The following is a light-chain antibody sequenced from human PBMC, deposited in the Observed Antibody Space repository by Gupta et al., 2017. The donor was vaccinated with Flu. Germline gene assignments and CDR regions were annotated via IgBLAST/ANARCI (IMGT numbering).Light chain of an antibody. V-gene: IGKV3-15*01. CDR2: GAS. CDR3: QQKNNCPSL. Sequence: EIVMTQSPATLSVSPGERSTLSCRASQSVSRNLAWYQQKPDHAPRLLIYGASTRDSGIPDRFSGSGYGTEFTLSISSRQSEDFAVYYCQQKNNCPSLFGHGTKVDIK. CDR1: QSVSRN. J-gene: IGKJ3*01.